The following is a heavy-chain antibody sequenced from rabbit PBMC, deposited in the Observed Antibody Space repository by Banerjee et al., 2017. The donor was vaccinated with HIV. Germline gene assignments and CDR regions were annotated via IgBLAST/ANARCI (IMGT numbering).Heavy chain of an antibody. Sequence: QEQLEESGGGLVKPGGTLTLTCKASGIDFSSNAMCWVRQAPGKGLELIACIGTSSSRIWYASWVNGRFTISRSTSLNTVDLKMTSLTAADTATYFCASDGASDAYYWNYFKLWGPGTLVTVS. CDR1: GIDFSSNA. J-gene: IGHJ4*01. V-gene: IGHV1S43*01. D-gene: IGHD6-1*01. CDR3: ASDGASDAYYWNYFKL. CDR2: IGTSSSRI.